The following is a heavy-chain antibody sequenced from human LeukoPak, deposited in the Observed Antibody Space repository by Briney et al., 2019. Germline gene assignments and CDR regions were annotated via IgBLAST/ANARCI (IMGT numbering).Heavy chain of an antibody. CDR1: GGSISSGGYS. Sequence: SQTLSLTCAVSGGSISSGGYSWSWIRQPPGKGLEWIGYIYHSGSTYYNPSLKSRVTISVDTSKNQFSLKLSSVTAADTAVYYCARSSSGWYGGVWYYFDYWGQGTLVTVSS. CDR3: ARSSSGWYGGVWYYFDY. CDR2: IYHSGST. D-gene: IGHD6-19*01. J-gene: IGHJ4*02. V-gene: IGHV4-30-2*01.